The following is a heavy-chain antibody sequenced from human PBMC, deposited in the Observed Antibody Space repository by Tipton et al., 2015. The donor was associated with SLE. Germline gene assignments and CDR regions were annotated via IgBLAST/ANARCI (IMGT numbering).Heavy chain of an antibody. D-gene: IGHD3-16*01. CDR1: GDSISSYY. Sequence: TLSLTCTVSGDSISSYYWSWIRQPPGKGLEWIGYIYYSGSTNYNPSLKSRVTMSVDTSKNQFSLKLSSVTAADTAVYYCARDEGGFDHWGQGTLVTVS. CDR2: IYYSGST. V-gene: IGHV4-59*12. CDR3: ARDEGGFDH. J-gene: IGHJ4*02.